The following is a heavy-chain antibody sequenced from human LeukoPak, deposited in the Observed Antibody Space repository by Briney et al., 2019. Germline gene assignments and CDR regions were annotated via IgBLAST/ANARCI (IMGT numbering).Heavy chain of an antibody. Sequence: PSETLSLTCTVSGGSISSGSYYWSWIRQPAGKGREWIGRIYTSGSTNYNPSLKSRVTISVDTSKNQFSLKLSSVTAADTAVYYCRRYQLLSAFDIWGQRTMVTVSS. J-gene: IGHJ3*02. CDR3: RRYQLLSAFDI. CDR2: IYTSGST. D-gene: IGHD2-2*01. CDR1: GGSISSGSYY. V-gene: IGHV4-61*02.